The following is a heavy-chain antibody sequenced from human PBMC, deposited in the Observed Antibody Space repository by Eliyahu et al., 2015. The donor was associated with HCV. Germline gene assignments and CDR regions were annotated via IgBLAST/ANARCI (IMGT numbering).Heavy chain of an antibody. J-gene: IGHJ4*02. CDR2: ISYDGSNK. D-gene: IGHD3-3*01. CDR1: GXTFSSYX. CDR3: ARGFWSSFGKIGPSFDY. Sequence: QVQLVESGGGVVQPGRSLRLSCAASGXTFSSYXMHWVRQAPGKGLEWVAVISYDGSNKYYADSVKGRFTISRDNSKNTLYLQMNSLRAEDTAVYYCARGFWSSFGKIGPSFDYWGQGTLVTVSS. V-gene: IGHV3-30-3*01.